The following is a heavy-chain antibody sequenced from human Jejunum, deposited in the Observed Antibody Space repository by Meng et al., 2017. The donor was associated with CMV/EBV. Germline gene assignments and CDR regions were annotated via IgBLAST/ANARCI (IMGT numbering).Heavy chain of an antibody. CDR2: IYPDDSNI. D-gene: IGHD3/OR15-3a*01. Sequence: GSGYMFAVTWIGWVRQMPGNGLDWMGLIYPDDSNIKYSPSFQGQVTISADKSISTAYLQWSSLKASDTAMYYCATQTGLGNDAYNIWGQGTMVTVSS. V-gene: IGHV5-51*01. CDR1: GYMFAVTW. CDR3: ATQTGLGNDAYNI. J-gene: IGHJ3*02.